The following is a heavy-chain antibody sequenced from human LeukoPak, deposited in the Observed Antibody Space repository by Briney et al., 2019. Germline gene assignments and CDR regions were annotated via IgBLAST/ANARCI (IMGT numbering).Heavy chain of an antibody. D-gene: IGHD3-10*01. CDR1: GYTFISYD. CDR3: ARGGERANFYGLGSSPNWFDP. J-gene: IGHJ5*02. CDR2: MNPNSCNT. Sequence: ASVKVSCKASGYTFISYDINWVRQAAAQGLEWMRWMNPNSCNTGYAQNFQGRVTMTRNTSISTAYMELSGLRSDDTAVYYCARGGERANFYGLGSSPNWFDPWGQGTLVTVSS. V-gene: IGHV1-8*02.